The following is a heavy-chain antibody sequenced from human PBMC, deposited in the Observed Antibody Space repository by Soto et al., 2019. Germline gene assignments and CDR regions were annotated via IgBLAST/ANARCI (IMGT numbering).Heavy chain of an antibody. V-gene: IGHV4-34*01. Sequence: QVQLQQWGAGLLKPSETLSLTCAVYGGSFSGYYWSWIRQPPGKGLEWIGEINHSGSTNYNPSLKRRVTISVDTSKNQFSLKLSSVTAADTAVYYCARLYIWGSYRYDYWGQGTLVTVSS. CDR3: ARLYIWGSYRYDY. CDR1: GGSFSGYY. CDR2: INHSGST. J-gene: IGHJ4*02. D-gene: IGHD3-16*02.